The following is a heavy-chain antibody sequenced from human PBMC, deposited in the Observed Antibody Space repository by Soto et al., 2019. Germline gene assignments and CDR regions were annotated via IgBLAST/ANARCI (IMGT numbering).Heavy chain of an antibody. D-gene: IGHD6-6*01. J-gene: IGHJ4*02. V-gene: IGHV3-23*01. Sequence: LRLSCGTSGFTFANYGMGWVRQAPGKGLYWVSIISGNGGSTYYAASVKGRFTISRDNTKNTLYLQMDSLTAEDTAVYYCAKGSEFSNSYTLDFDFWGQGALVTVSS. CDR1: GFTFANYG. CDR3: AKGSEFSNSYTLDFDF. CDR2: ISGNGGST.